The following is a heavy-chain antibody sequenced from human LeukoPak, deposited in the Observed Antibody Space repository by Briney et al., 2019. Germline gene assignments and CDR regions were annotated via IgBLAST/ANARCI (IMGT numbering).Heavy chain of an antibody. CDR2: INPNSGGT. Sequence: ASVKVSCKASGYTFTGHYMHWVRQAPGQGLEWMGWINPNSGGTNYAQKFQGRVTMTRDTSINTAYMELRSLRSDDTAVYSCARVYYDILTGYSPFDYWGQGTLVTVSS. CDR3: ARVYYDILTGYSPFDY. J-gene: IGHJ4*02. V-gene: IGHV1-2*02. CDR1: GYTFTGHY. D-gene: IGHD3-9*01.